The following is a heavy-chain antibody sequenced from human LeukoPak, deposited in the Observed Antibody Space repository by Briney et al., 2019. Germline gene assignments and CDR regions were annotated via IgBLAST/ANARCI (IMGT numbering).Heavy chain of an antibody. D-gene: IGHD2-2*01. CDR2: VSASNVNT. Sequence: ASVKVSCKASGYTFTSFGISWVRQAPGQGLEWMGWVSASNVNTKYAQKFQGRVTMTTDTSTGTAYMELRSLRSDDTAVYYCSREYCSNTGCYSGDYWGQGTLVTVSS. J-gene: IGHJ4*02. CDR1: GYTFTSFG. V-gene: IGHV1-18*01. CDR3: SREYCSNTGCYSGDY.